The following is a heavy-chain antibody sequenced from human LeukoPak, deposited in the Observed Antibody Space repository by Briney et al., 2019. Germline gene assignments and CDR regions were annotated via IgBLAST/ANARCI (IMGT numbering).Heavy chain of an antibody. J-gene: IGHJ4*02. CDR1: GGSISSGGYY. CDR3: ARVPICSSTSCYRYFDY. CDR2: IYYSGST. V-gene: IGHV4-31*03. Sequence: KTSQTLSLTCTVSGGSISSGGYYWSWIRQHPGKGLEWIGYIYYSGSTYYNPSLKSRVTISVDTSKNQFSLKLSSVTAADTAVYYCARVPICSSTSCYRYFDYWGQGTLVTVSS. D-gene: IGHD2-2*01.